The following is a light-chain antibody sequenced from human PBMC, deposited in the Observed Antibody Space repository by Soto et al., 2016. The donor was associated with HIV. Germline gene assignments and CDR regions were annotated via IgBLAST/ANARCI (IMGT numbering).Light chain of an antibody. CDR3: QVWDSSSDHVV. CDR2: DDS. Sequence: SYELTQPPSVSVAPGKTARITCEGNNIGRSSIHWYQQKPGQAPVLVVYDDSDRPSGIPERFSGSNSRNTATLTISRVEAGDEADYYCQVWDSSSDHVVFGGGTKLTVL. V-gene: IGLV3-21*03. CDR1: NIGRSS. J-gene: IGLJ2*01.